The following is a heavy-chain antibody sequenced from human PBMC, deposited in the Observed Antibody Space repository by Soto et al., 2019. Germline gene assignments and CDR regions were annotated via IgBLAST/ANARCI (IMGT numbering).Heavy chain of an antibody. D-gene: IGHD2-2*02. V-gene: IGHV1-69*01. Sequence: QVQLVQSGAEVKKPGSSVKVSCKASGGTFSSYAISWVRQAPGQGLEWMGGIIPIFGTANYAQKFQGRVTITADESTSTDYMELSSLRSEDTAVYYCARAVLCSSTSCYTGYYYYGMDVWGQGTTVTVSS. CDR3: ARAVLCSSTSCYTGYYYYGMDV. CDR2: IIPIFGTA. J-gene: IGHJ6*02. CDR1: GGTFSSYA.